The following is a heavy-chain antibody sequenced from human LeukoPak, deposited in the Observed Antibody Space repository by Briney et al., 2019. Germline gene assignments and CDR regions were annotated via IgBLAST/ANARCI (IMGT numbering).Heavy chain of an antibody. CDR1: GGSFSGYY. V-gene: IGHV4-34*01. J-gene: IGHJ5*02. D-gene: IGHD1-1*01. CDR3: ARGWKLDP. Sequence: PSETLSLTCAVYGGSFSGYYWSWIRQPPGKGLEWIGEINHSGSTNYNPSLKSRVTISVDTSKNQFSLKLSSVTAADTAVYYCARGWKLDPWGQGTLVTVSS. CDR2: INHSGST.